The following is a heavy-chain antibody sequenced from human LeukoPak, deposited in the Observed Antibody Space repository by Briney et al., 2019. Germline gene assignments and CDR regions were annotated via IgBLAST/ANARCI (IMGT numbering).Heavy chain of an antibody. V-gene: IGHV4-30-4*01. Sequence: SETLSLTCTVSGGSISSGDYSWSWIRQPPGKGLEWIGYIYYSGSTYYNPSLKSRVTISVDTSKNQFSLKLSSVTAADTAVYYCARDRQQQSSYYYYGMDVWGQGTTVTVSS. D-gene: IGHD6-13*01. J-gene: IGHJ6*02. CDR2: IYYSGST. CDR1: GGSISSGDYS. CDR3: ARDRQQQSSYYYYGMDV.